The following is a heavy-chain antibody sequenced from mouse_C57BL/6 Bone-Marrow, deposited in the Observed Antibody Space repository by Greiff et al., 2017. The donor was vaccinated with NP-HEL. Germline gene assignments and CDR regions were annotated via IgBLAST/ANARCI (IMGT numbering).Heavy chain of an antibody. Sequence: VQLKESGAELVRPGASVKLSCTASGFNIKDDYMHWVKQRPEQGLEWIGWIDPENGDTEYASKFQGKATITEDTSSNTAYLQLSSLTSEDTAVYYCTTGYYGSSFAYWGQGTLVTVSA. J-gene: IGHJ3*01. D-gene: IGHD1-1*01. V-gene: IGHV14-4*01. CDR3: TTGYYGSSFAY. CDR1: GFNIKDDY. CDR2: IDPENGDT.